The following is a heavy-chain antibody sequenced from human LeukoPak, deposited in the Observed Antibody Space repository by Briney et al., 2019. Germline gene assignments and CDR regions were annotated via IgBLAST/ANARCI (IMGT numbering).Heavy chain of an antibody. CDR3: ARYPTYYYDSSGYSGAAFDI. D-gene: IGHD3-22*01. Sequence: GGSLRLSCAASGFTFSDYNMRWIRQAPGKGLEWVSSISRSGSTKYYADSVKGRFTISRDNAKNSLFLQMNSLRAEDTALYYCARYPTYYYDSSGYSGAAFDIWGQGTMVTVSS. CDR2: ISRSGSTK. V-gene: IGHV3-11*01. CDR1: GFTFSDYN. J-gene: IGHJ3*02.